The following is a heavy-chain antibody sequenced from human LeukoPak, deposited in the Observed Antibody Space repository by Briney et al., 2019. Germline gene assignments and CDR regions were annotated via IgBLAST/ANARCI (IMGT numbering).Heavy chain of an antibody. V-gene: IGHV3-23*01. CDR2: IGISGGRT. J-gene: IGHJ4*02. CDR3: AKYRRDYYNSGCYHLDY. Sequence: GGSLRLSCAAAGSTFSRYGMNWDRQAPGKGLEWVSTIGISGGRTYYADSVKGRFTISRDTSKNTVYLQMNNLRAEDTAVYFCAKYRRDYYNSGCYHLDYWGQGTLITVSS. D-gene: IGHD6-19*01. CDR1: GSTFSRYG.